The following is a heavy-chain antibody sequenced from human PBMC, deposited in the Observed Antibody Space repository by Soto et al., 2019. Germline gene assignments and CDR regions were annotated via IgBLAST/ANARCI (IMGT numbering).Heavy chain of an antibody. CDR2: IYYSGST. J-gene: IGHJ6*02. Sequence: LSLTCTVSGGSISSYYWSWIRQPPGKGLEWIGYIYYSGSTNYNPSLKSRVTISVDTSKNQFSLKLSSVTAADTAVYYCARGKRDYYYYGMDVWGQGTTVTVSS. V-gene: IGHV4-59*01. CDR1: GGSISSYY. CDR3: ARGKRDYYYYGMDV.